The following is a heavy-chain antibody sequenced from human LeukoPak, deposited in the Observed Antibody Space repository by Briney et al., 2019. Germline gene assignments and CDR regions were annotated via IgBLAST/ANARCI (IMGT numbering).Heavy chain of an antibody. J-gene: IGHJ6*02. D-gene: IGHD3-3*01. CDR3: ARTTIFGVVMDYYGMDV. V-gene: IGHV3-33*01. CDR1: GFTFSSYG. CDR2: IWYDGSNK. Sequence: TGGSLRLSCAASGFTFSSYGMHWVRQAPGKGLEWVAVIWYDGSNKYYADSVKGRFTISRDNSKNTLYLQMNSLRAEDTAVYYCARTTIFGVVMDYYGMDVWGQGTTVTVSS.